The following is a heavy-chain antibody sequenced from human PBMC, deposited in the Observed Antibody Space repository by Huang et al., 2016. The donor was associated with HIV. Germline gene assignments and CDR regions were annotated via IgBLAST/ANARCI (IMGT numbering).Heavy chain of an antibody. V-gene: IGHV4-39*01. Sequence: QPQLQESGPGLVKASETLSLTCIVSGGSISGSNYYWGWVRQPPGKGLEWIGSIYYGGNTSSNPSFKSRVTISGDTSNNQLSLKVRSVTAADTAVYYCARHNIYCSGGGCSSFDYWGQGTLVTVSS. CDR3: ARHNIYCSGGGCSSFDY. J-gene: IGHJ4*02. CDR1: GGSISGSNYY. D-gene: IGHD2-15*01. CDR2: IYYGGNT.